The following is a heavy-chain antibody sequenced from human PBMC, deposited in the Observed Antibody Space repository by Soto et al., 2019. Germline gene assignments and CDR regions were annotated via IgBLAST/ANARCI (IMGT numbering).Heavy chain of an antibody. V-gene: IGHV5-51*01. J-gene: IGHJ5*02. CDR3: ARQEIAAAGTWGQFDP. CDR2: IYPGDPDT. Sequence: PGESLKISCKGSGYSFTSYWIGWVRQMPGKGLEWMGIIYPGDPDTRYSPSFQGQVTISADKSISTAYLQWSSLKASDTAMYYCARQEIAAAGTWGQFDPWGQGTLVTVSS. CDR1: GYSFTSYW. D-gene: IGHD6-13*01.